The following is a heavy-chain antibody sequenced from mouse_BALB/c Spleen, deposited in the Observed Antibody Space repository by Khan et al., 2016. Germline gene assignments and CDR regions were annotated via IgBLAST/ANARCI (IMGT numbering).Heavy chain of an antibody. D-gene: IGHD1-2*01. Sequence: EVELVESGGGLVQPGGSLKLSCATAGFTFSDYYMYWVRQTPEKRLEWVAYISNGGGSTYYPDTVKGRFTISRDNAKNTLYLQMSRLKSEDTAMYCCASSIHYYGYVTCWGQGTLVTVSA. J-gene: IGHJ3*01. CDR3: ASSIHYYGYVTC. V-gene: IGHV5-12*02. CDR1: GFTFSDYY. CDR2: ISNGGGST.